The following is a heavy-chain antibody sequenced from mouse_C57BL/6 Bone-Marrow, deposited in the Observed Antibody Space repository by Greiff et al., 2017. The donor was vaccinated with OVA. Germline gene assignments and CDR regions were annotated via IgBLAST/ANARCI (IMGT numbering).Heavy chain of an antibody. CDR1: GFTFSSYG. CDR3: ARRLDY. CDR2: ISSGGSYT. Sequence: EVKVVESGGDLVKPGGSLKLSCAASGFTFSSYGMSWVRQTPDKRLEWVATISSGGSYTYYPDSVKGRFTISRDNAKNTLYLQMSSLKSEDTAMYYCARRLDYWGQGTTLTVSS. J-gene: IGHJ2*01. V-gene: IGHV5-6*02.